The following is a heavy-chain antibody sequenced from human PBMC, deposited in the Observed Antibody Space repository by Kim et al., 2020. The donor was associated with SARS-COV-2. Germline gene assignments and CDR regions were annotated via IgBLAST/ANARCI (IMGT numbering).Heavy chain of an antibody. CDR2: IDGSDGTT. CDR1: GFTFTGHA. D-gene: IGHD2-21*01. Sequence: GGSLRLSCTTSGFTFTGHAMSWVRQPPGKGLEWVSSIDGSDGTTYYVDSVKGRFTISRDDSKNTLYLQMSALRGDDTAVYYCMKGGWGWIWYHWGQGTLVTVSS. J-gene: IGHJ5*02. V-gene: IGHV3-23*01. CDR3: MKGGWGWIWYH.